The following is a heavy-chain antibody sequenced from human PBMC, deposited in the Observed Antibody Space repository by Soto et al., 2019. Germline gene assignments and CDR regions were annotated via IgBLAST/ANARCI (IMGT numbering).Heavy chain of an antibody. CDR3: ARGRRDYPYYYSGMDV. V-gene: IGHV4-30-2*01. CDR2: MYHSGST. J-gene: IGHJ6*02. D-gene: IGHD3-10*01. CDR1: GGSISRGDDS. Sequence: QLQLQESGSGLVKPSQTLSLTCAVSGGSISRGDDSWTWIRQPPGKGLEWIGYMYHSGSTFYNPSLKSRVTISVDRSKNEFSLKLRSVPAADTAVYYCARGRRDYPYYYSGMDVWGQGTTVTVSS.